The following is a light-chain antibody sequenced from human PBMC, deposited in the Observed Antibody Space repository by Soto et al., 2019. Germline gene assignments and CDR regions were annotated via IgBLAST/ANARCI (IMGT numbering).Light chain of an antibody. CDR2: AVT. CDR1: SSDVGGYNY. J-gene: IGLJ1*01. CDR3: CSYAGSYIHYV. Sequence: SALTQPRSVSGSPGQSVTISCTGTSSDVGGYNYVSWYQQYPGKAPKVMIYAVTKRPSGVPDRISGSKSGNTASLTISGLQAEDEADYYCCSYAGSYIHYVFGTGTKVTVL. V-gene: IGLV2-11*01.